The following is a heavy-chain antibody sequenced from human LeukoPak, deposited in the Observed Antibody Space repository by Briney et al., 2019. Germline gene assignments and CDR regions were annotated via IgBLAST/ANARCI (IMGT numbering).Heavy chain of an antibody. CDR1: RFTFSSYA. Sequence: GGSLRLSCAAFRFTFSSYAMSWVRQAPGKGLEWVSHISSSGSTIWYADSVKGRFTISRDNAKNSLYLQMNSLRAEDTAVYYCARVELAPYYYYMDVWGKGTTVTVSS. CDR3: ARVELAPYYYYMDV. J-gene: IGHJ6*03. CDR2: ISSSGSTI. V-gene: IGHV3-48*03. D-gene: IGHD1-7*01.